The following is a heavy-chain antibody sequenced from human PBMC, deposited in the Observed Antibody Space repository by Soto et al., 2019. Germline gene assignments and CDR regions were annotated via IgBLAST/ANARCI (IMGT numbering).Heavy chain of an antibody. CDR1: GFTFSNFG. CDR2: IISSSSDI. Sequence: EVQLVESGGGLVKPGGSLRLSCEASGFTFSNFGMHWVRQAPGKGLEWVSFIISSSSDIYYADSLKGRFTISRDNAKNSLYLQMSSLRAEDTALYYCARDHYGSGSPPGYWGQGILVTVSS. CDR3: ARDHYGSGSPPGY. D-gene: IGHD3-10*01. V-gene: IGHV3-21*01. J-gene: IGHJ4*02.